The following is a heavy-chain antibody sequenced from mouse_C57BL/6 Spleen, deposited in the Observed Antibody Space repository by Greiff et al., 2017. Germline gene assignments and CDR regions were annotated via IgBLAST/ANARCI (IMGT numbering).Heavy chain of an antibody. CDR3: ARGGGSAMDY. CDR1: GYAFSSYW. Sequence: QVQLQQSGAELVKPGASVKISCKASGYAFSSYWMNWVKQRPGKGLEGIGQIYPGDGDTNYNGKFKGKATLAADKSSSTSYMQLSSLTSEDSAVYLCARGGGSAMDYWGQGTSVTVSS. J-gene: IGHJ4*01. CDR2: IYPGDGDT. V-gene: IGHV1-80*01.